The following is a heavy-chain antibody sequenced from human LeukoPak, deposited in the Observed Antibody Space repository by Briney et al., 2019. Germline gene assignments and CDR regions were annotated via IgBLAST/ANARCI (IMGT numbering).Heavy chain of an antibody. V-gene: IGHV1-2*06. J-gene: IGHJ4*02. D-gene: IGHD3-10*01. Sequence: ASVKVSCKASGYTFTGYYMHWVRQAPGQGLEWMGRINPNSGGTNYAQKFQGRVTMTRDTSISTAYMELSRLRSDDTAVYYCARDRDYYDSGSYYNVVDYWGQGTLVTVSS. CDR3: ARDRDYYDSGSYYNVVDY. CDR1: GYTFTGYY. CDR2: INPNSGGT.